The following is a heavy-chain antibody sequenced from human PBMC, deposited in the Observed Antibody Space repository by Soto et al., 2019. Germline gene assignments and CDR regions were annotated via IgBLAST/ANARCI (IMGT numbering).Heavy chain of an antibody. J-gene: IGHJ4*02. CDR2: IKQDGSEK. Sequence: GGSLRLSCAASGFTFSSYWMSWVRQAPGKGLEWVANIKQDGSEKYYVDSVKGRFTISRDNAKNSLYLQMNSLRAEDTAVYYCARNEGYYDSSGPYFDYWGQGTLVTVSS. CDR3: ARNEGYYDSSGPYFDY. V-gene: IGHV3-7*01. CDR1: GFTFSSYW. D-gene: IGHD3-22*01.